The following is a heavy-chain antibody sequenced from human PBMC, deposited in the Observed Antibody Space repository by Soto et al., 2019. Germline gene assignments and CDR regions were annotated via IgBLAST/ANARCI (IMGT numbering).Heavy chain of an antibody. CDR3: AAVDTAMVDYCYYGMDV. CDR1: GGSISCSSYY. CDR2: IHYSGST. Sequence: SETLSLTCTVSGGSISCSSYYWGWIRQPPGKGLEWIGSIHYSGSTYYNPSLKSRVTISVDPSKNQFSLKLSSVTAADTAVYYCAAVDTAMVDYCYYGMDVWGQGTTVTVSS. D-gene: IGHD5-18*01. J-gene: IGHJ6*02. V-gene: IGHV4-39*01.